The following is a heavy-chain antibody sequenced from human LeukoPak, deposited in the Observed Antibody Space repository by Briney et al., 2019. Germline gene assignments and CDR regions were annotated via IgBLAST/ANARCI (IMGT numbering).Heavy chain of an antibody. D-gene: IGHD1-26*01. CDR1: GFTFTNYW. J-gene: IGHJ4*02. Sequence: GGSLRLSCAVSGFTFTNYWMTWVRQAPGKGLEWVANIEQDGSDKHYVDSVVGRFTISRDNAQNLLYLHMNSLRAEDTGVYYCAKSGGFFDTWGQGTLVTVSS. CDR2: IEQDGSDK. V-gene: IGHV3-7*01. CDR3: AKSGGFFDT.